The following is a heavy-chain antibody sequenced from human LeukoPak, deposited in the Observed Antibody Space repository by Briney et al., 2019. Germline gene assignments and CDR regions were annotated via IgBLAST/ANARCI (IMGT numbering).Heavy chain of an antibody. V-gene: IGHV1-18*01. CDR3: ARALRIYGSGSYYN. CDR1: GYTFTSYG. D-gene: IGHD3-10*01. J-gene: IGHJ4*02. Sequence: ASVKVSCKASGYTFTSYGFSWVRQAPGQGLEWMGWISSYNGDTNYAQRVQDRVTMTTDTATSTAYMELRSLRSDDTAVYYCARALRIYGSGSYYNWGQGTLVTVSS. CDR2: ISSYNGDT.